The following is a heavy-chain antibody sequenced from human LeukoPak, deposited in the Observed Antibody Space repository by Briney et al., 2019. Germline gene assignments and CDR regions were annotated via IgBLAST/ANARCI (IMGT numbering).Heavy chain of an antibody. CDR2: ISSSSSYI. Sequence: GGSLRLSCAASGFTFSSYSMNWVRQAPGKGLEWVSSISSSSSYIYYADSVKGRFTISRDNAKNSLYLQMNSLRAEDTAVYYCARPLAIPLGVLQWGPKTQSHYDYHALDVWGQGTTVTVSS. V-gene: IGHV3-21*01. D-gene: IGHD2-2*02. CDR3: ARPLAIPLGVLQWGPKTQSHYDYHALDV. J-gene: IGHJ6*02. CDR1: GFTFSSYS.